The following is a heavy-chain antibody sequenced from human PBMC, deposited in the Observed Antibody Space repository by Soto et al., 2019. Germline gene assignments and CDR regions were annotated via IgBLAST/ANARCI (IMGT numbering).Heavy chain of an antibody. Sequence: PGGSLRLSCVASGFSFSGYTLNWVRQAPGKGLEWVSSISSSSPYIYYADSVKGRFTISRDNAKNSLYLQMNSLRAEDTAVYYCARPAIKWLRNAFDIWGQGTMVTVSS. D-gene: IGHD5-12*01. CDR2: ISSSSPYI. CDR1: GFSFSGYT. CDR3: ARPAIKWLRNAFDI. V-gene: IGHV3-21*01. J-gene: IGHJ3*02.